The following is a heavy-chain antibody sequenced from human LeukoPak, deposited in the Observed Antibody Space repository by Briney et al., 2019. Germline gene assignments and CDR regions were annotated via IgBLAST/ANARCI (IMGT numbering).Heavy chain of an antibody. CDR1: GFTLSNAW. CDR2: IRYDGSNK. J-gene: IGHJ4*02. D-gene: IGHD2-15*01. V-gene: IGHV3-30*02. Sequence: GGSLRLSCAASGFTLSNAWMNWVRQAPGKGLEWVAFIRYDGSNKYYADSVKGRFTISRDNSKNTLYLQMNSLRAEDTAVYYCAKFVGYCSGGSCYPQFDYWGQGTLVTVSS. CDR3: AKFVGYCSGGSCYPQFDY.